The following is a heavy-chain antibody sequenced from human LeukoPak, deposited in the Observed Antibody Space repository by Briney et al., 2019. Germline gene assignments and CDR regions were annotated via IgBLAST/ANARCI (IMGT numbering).Heavy chain of an antibody. V-gene: IGHV3-21*04. J-gene: IGHJ4*02. Sequence: AGGSLRLSCAASGFTFSSYSMNWVRQAPGKGLEWVSSISSSSSYIYYADSVKGRFTISRDNAKNSLYLQMNSLRAEDTALYYCAKDIGRSSGWEGGSDYWGQGTLVTVSS. CDR3: AKDIGRSSGWEGGSDY. CDR2: ISSSSSYI. CDR1: GFTFSSYS. D-gene: IGHD6-19*01.